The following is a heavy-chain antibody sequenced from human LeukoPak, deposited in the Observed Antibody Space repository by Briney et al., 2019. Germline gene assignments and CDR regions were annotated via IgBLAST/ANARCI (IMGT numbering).Heavy chain of an antibody. J-gene: IGHJ5*02. CDR1: GGSLSSHY. CDR3: ARRVKANYYGSGSYELVNWFDP. Sequence: SETLSLTCTVSGGSLSSHYWSWIRQPPGKGLEWIGYIHYSGSTNYNPSLKSRVTISVDTSKNQFSLKLRSVTAADTAVYYCARRVKANYYGSGSYELVNWFDPWGQGTLVTVSS. CDR2: IHYSGST. D-gene: IGHD3-10*01. V-gene: IGHV4-59*08.